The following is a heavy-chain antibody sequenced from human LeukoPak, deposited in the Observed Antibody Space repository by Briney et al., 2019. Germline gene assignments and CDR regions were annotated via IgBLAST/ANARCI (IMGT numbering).Heavy chain of an antibody. CDR1: GGTFSSSA. Sequence: SVKVSCKTSGGTFSSSAITWVRQAPGQGLEWMGRIIPVLNITAYAQKFQGSVTITADTSTSTVYMELSSLRSEETAVYYCARDQGLTAPPPYGLDVWGQGTTVIVSS. D-gene: IGHD5-18*01. CDR3: ARDQGLTAPPPYGLDV. J-gene: IGHJ6*02. V-gene: IGHV1-69*04. CDR2: IIPVLNIT.